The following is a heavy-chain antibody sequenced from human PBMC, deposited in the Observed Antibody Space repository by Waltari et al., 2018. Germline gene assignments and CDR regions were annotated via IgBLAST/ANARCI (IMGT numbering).Heavy chain of an antibody. CDR3: ARGKFTAFDI. CDR2: TYYRSQWLN. Sequence: QVQLQQSGPGLVKPSQTLSLTCAVSGDSLFTTSVAWNWIRQSPSRGLEWLGRTYYRSQWLNDYALSVKGRITVNPDTSKNHVSLQLDSVTPDDTAVYYCARGKFTAFDIWGQGTMVTVSS. J-gene: IGHJ3*02. CDR1: GDSLFTTSVA. V-gene: IGHV6-1*01.